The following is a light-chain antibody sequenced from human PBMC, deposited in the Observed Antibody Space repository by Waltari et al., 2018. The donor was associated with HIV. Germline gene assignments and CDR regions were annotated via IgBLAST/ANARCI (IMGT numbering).Light chain of an antibody. CDR2: YNA. Sequence: SYVLTQPPSVSVAPGKTAKITCVGNNIGNKSVQWYQQKPDQAPVLVIYYNADRPSGIPERFSGSNSGNTATLTINRVEAGDEADYYCHVWDTISDHVVFGGGSKLTVL. V-gene: IGLV3-21*04. J-gene: IGLJ2*01. CDR1: NIGNKS. CDR3: HVWDTISDHVV.